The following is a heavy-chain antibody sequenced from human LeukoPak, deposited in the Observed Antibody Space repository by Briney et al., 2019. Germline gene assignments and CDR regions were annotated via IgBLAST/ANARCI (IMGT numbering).Heavy chain of an antibody. CDR1: GYTLTELS. Sequence: ASVKVSCKVSGYTLTELSMHWVRQAPGQGLEWMGIINPSGGSTSYAQKFQGRVTMTRDTSTSTVYMELSSLRSEDTAVYYCASSLVVVAALDYWGQGTLVTVSS. CDR2: INPSGGST. J-gene: IGHJ4*02. D-gene: IGHD2-15*01. CDR3: ASSLVVVAALDY. V-gene: IGHV1-46*01.